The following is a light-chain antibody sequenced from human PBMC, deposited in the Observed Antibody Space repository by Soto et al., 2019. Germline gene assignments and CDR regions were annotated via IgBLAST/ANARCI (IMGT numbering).Light chain of an antibody. CDR1: QSVGIK. Sequence: EIVMTQSPATLSVSPGERTTLSCRASQSVGIKLAWYQQKPGQAPRILIHGASTRASGISARFSGSGSGTEFTLTITHLQSQDFAIYYCQQYHNWPPLTFGQGTRLDIK. CDR3: QQYHNWPPLT. V-gene: IGKV3-15*01. J-gene: IGKJ5*01. CDR2: GAS.